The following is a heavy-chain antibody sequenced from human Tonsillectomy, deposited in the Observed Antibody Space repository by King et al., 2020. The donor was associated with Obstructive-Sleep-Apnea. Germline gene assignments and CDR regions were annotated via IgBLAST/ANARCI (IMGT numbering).Heavy chain of an antibody. CDR2: IYHSGIT. CDR3: ARVQSAARPPFHC. D-gene: IGHD6-6*01. CDR1: GGSITSSHW. J-gene: IGHJ4*02. Sequence: QLQESGPGLVTPSGTLSLTCAVSGGSITSSHWWSWVRQPPGKGLEWIGEIYHSGITSYNPSFKSRVTISVDKSKNRFSLMLTSVTAADTAVYYCARVQSAARPPFHCWGQGTLVTVSS. V-gene: IGHV4-4*02.